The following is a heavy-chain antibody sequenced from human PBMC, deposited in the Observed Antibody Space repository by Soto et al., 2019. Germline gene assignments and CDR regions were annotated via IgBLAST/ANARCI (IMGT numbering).Heavy chain of an antibody. V-gene: IGHV4-59*08. CDR3: ARHLGFCSSTSCYAWFDP. D-gene: IGHD2-2*01. J-gene: IGHJ5*02. CDR2: IYYSGST. Sequence: QVQLQESGPGLVKPSETLSLTCTVSGASISSYYWSWIRQPPGKGLEWIGYIYYSGSTKYNPSLKRRVTISVDTSKNQFSLKLSSVTAADTAVYYCARHLGFCSSTSCYAWFDPWGQGTLVTVSS. CDR1: GASISSYY.